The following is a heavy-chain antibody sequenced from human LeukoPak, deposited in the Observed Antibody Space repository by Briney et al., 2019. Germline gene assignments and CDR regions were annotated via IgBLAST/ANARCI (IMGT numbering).Heavy chain of an antibody. CDR3: ARLERWQQFYFDY. J-gene: IGHJ4*02. D-gene: IGHD5-24*01. CDR2: ICYSGST. CDR1: GGSISSGDYY. V-gene: IGHV4-30-4*01. Sequence: PSETLSLTCTVSGGSISSGDYYWSWIRQPPGKGLEWIGYICYSGSTYYNPSLKSRVTISVDTSKNQFSLKLSSVTAADTAVYYCARLERWQQFYFDYWGQGTLVTVSS.